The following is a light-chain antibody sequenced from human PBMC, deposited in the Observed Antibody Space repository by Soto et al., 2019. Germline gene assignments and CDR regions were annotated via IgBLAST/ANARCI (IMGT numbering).Light chain of an antibody. V-gene: IGLV1-47*01. CDR2: RND. Sequence: QSVLTQPPSASGTPGQRVTISCSGSSSNIESNYVYWYQQLPGSPPKLLIYRNDQRPSGVPDRFSGSKSGTSASLAISGLRSEDEADYYCAAWDDSLSALVFGGGTQLTVL. J-gene: IGLJ3*02. CDR1: SSNIESNY. CDR3: AAWDDSLSALV.